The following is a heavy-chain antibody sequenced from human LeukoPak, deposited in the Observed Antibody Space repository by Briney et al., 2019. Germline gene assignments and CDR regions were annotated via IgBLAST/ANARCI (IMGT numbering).Heavy chain of an antibody. CDR1: GGSFSGYY. D-gene: IGHD3-3*01. CDR2: INHSGST. Sequence: SETLSLTCAVYGGSFSGYYWSWIRQPPGKGLEWIGEINHSGSTNYNPSLKSRVTISVDTSKNQFSLKLSSVTAADTAVYYCARLLRYDFWSGHRRYFDYWGQGTLVTVSS. CDR3: ARLLRYDFWSGHRRYFDY. V-gene: IGHV4-34*01. J-gene: IGHJ4*02.